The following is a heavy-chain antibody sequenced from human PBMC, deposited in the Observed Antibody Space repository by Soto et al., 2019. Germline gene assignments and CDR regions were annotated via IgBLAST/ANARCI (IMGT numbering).Heavy chain of an antibody. D-gene: IGHD6-13*01. V-gene: IGHV1-58*02. CDR1: GFTFTSSA. Sequence: SVKVSCKASGFTFTSSAMQWVRQARGQRLEWIGWIVVGSGNTNYAQKFQERVTITRDMSTSTTYMELSSLRAEDTAVYYCARHQRQQPDYYYCGMDVWGKGTTVTVSS. J-gene: IGHJ6*04. CDR3: ARHQRQQPDYYYCGMDV. CDR2: IVVGSGNT.